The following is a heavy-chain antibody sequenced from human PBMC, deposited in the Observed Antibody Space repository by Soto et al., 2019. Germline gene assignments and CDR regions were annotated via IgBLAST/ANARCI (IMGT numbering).Heavy chain of an antibody. J-gene: IGHJ3*02. V-gene: IGHV1-69*01. CDR3: ARDHRVRLRLGELSLPDAFDI. Sequence: QVQLVQSGAEVKKPGSSVKVSCKASGGTFSSYAICWVRQAPGQGLEWMGGIIPIFGTANYAQKFQGRVTITADESTSTAYMELSSLRSEDTAMYYCARDHRVRLRLGELSLPDAFDIWGQGTMVTVSS. CDR2: IIPIFGTA. D-gene: IGHD3-16*02. CDR1: GGTFSSYA.